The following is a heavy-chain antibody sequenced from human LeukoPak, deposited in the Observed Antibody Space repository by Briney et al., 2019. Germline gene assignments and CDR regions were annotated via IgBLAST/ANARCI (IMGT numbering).Heavy chain of an antibody. CDR3: ARPGTGYSNSWFDY. J-gene: IGHJ4*02. V-gene: IGHV1-18*01. Sequence: GASVKVSCKASGYTFTSYGISWVRQAPGQGLEWMGWISAYNGNTNYAQNLQGRVTMTTDTSTSTAYLELRSLRSDDTAIYYCARPGTGYSNSWFDYWGQGTLVTVSS. CDR1: GYTFTSYG. CDR2: ISAYNGNT. D-gene: IGHD6-13*01.